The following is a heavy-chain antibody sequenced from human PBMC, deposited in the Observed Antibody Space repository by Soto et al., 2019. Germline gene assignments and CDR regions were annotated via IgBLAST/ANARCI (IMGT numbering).Heavy chain of an antibody. CDR2: IGTTGHP. CDR1: GFTFDNYD. Sequence: EVQLVESGGGLMRPGGSLRLSCTASGFTFDNYDMHWVRQRAGKGLEWVAAIGTTGHPYYPGFGKGRFTISRENVKNSLFLQVNDLKAGDTAVYYCARGSSGWYADLDYWGHGTLVTVSA. D-gene: IGHD6-19*01. V-gene: IGHV3-13*05. CDR3: ARGSSGWYADLDY. J-gene: IGHJ4*01.